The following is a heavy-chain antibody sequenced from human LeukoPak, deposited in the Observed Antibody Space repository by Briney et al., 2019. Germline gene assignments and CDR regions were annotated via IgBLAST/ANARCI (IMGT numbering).Heavy chain of an antibody. D-gene: IGHD1-7*01. CDR1: GGSISSSGSY. J-gene: IGHJ4*02. Sequence: SETLPLTCTVSGGSISSSGSYWAWTRQPPGKGLEWIGSIYYSGSTYYNPSFKSRVTISADTSKNQFSLKLSSVTAADTAVYYCARGELNGDYFDYWGQGTLVTVSS. CDR2: IYYSGST. V-gene: IGHV4-39*07. CDR3: ARGELNGDYFDY.